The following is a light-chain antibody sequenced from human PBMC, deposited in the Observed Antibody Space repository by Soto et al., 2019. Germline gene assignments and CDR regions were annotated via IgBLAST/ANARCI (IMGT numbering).Light chain of an antibody. CDR3: QRCFSTPLT. J-gene: IGKJ4*01. V-gene: IGKV1-39*01. Sequence: DIQMTQSPSSLSASVGDRVTITCQASQSISNYLNWYQQKPGKAPKLLIYAASHLESGVPSRFSGSGSGTDFTLTISSLQPEDIATYYCQRCFSTPLTFGGGTKVEIK. CDR1: QSISNY. CDR2: AAS.